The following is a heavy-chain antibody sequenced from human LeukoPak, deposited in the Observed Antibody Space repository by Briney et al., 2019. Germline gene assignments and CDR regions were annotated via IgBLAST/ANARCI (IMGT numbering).Heavy chain of an antibody. CDR3: ARQGRGLWATFDY. CDR2: IYYSGST. Sequence: KPSETLSLTCTVSGGSISSSSYYWGWIRQPPGKGLEWIGSIYYSGSTYYNPSLKSRVTISVDTSKNQFSLKLSSVTAADTAVYYCARQGRGLWATFDYWGQGTLVIVSS. CDR1: GGSISSSSYY. J-gene: IGHJ4*02. D-gene: IGHD3-10*01. V-gene: IGHV4-39*01.